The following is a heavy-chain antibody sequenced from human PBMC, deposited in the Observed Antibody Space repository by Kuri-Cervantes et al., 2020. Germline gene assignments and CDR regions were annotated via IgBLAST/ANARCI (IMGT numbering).Heavy chain of an antibody. CDR1: GFTFDDYA. J-gene: IGHJ4*02. V-gene: IGHV3-9*01. CDR2: ISWNSGSI. CDR3: AKPYCSSTSCSLYYFDY. Sequence: GGSLRLSCVASGFTFDDYAMNWVRQAPGKGLEWVSGISWNSGSIGYADSVKGRFTISRDNAKNSLYLQMNSLRAEDTAVYYCAKPYCSSTSCSLYYFDYWGQGTLVTVSS. D-gene: IGHD2-2*01.